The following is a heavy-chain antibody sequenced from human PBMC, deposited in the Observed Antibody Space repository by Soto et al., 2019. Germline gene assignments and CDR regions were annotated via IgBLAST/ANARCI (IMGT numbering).Heavy chain of an antibody. D-gene: IGHD3-22*01. V-gene: IGHV4-59*01. CDR3: ARGLIVVEAGEISPYYYYGMDV. Sequence: SETLSLTCTVSGGSISNYYWTWIRQPPGKGLEWIGYIYYSGSTNYNPSLKSRVTISVDTSKNQFSLKLSSVTAADTAVYYCARGLIVVEAGEISPYYYYGMDVWGQGTTVTVSS. CDR2: IYYSGST. J-gene: IGHJ6*02. CDR1: GGSISNYY.